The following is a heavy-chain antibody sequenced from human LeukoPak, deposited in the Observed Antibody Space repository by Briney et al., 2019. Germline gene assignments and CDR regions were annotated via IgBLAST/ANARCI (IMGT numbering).Heavy chain of an antibody. CDR3: ARAIRGVMIVYYYYGLDV. D-gene: IGHD3-10*01. J-gene: IGHJ6*02. CDR1: GGSISSYY. CDR2: IYYSGST. V-gene: IGHV4-59*12. Sequence: SETLSLTCTVSGGSISSYYWSWIRQPPGKGLEWIGYIYYSGSTNYNPSLKSRVTISVDTSKKQFSLRLSSVTAADTAVYYCARAIRGVMIVYYYYGLDVWGQGTTVTVSS.